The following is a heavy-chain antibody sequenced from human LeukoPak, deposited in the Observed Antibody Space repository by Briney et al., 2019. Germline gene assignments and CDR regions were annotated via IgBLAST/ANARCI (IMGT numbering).Heavy chain of an antibody. Sequence: RGSLRLSCAASGFTFSSYNMNWVRQAPGKGLEWVSSISSSSYIYYTDSVKGRFTISRDNAKNSLYLQMNSLRAEDTAVYYCARVTLTGYYAFDYWGQGTLVTVSS. D-gene: IGHD3-9*01. V-gene: IGHV3-21*01. CDR2: ISSSSYI. CDR1: GFTFSSYN. CDR3: ARVTLTGYYAFDY. J-gene: IGHJ4*02.